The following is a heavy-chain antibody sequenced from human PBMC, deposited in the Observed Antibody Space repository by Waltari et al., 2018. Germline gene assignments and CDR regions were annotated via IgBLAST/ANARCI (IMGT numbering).Heavy chain of an antibody. J-gene: IGHJ5*02. CDR3: ARGWLDP. Sequence: EVQLLQSGGGLVQPGGSLSLSCAASGFTFSSYWMHWVRQVPGKGLVGVSRINTDGSSTAYADSVKGRFTISRDNAKNTLYLQMSSLRAEDTAVYYCARGWLDPWGQGTLVTVSS. V-gene: IGHV3-74*02. CDR1: GFTFSSYW. CDR2: INTDGSST.